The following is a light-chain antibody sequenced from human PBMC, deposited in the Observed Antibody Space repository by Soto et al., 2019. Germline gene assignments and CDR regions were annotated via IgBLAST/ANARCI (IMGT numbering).Light chain of an antibody. V-gene: IGKV1-33*01. CDR2: GAS. CDR3: QQYANVPYT. CDR1: QSIRSY. Sequence: IPMTQSPSSLSASVGDRITITCRTSQSIRSYLNWYQQEPGKAPKLLIYGASNLEPGVPSRFSGGGSGTDFTFTISSPRPEDIATYYCQQYANVPYTFGRGTKLEIK. J-gene: IGKJ2*01.